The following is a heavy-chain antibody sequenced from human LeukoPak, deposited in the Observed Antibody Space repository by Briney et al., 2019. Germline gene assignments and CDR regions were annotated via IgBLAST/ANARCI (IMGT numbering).Heavy chain of an antibody. Sequence: SETLSLTCTVSGGGSINTYYRTWIRQPPGKGLECIGFIGYGGSTNYNPSLKSRVTMSLDTSKTQFSLRLSSVTAADTAVYYCARAPAFSYGSGYFDYWGQGALVTVSS. CDR1: GGGSINTYY. J-gene: IGHJ4*02. CDR3: ARAPAFSYGSGYFDY. CDR2: IGYGGST. D-gene: IGHD3-10*01. V-gene: IGHV4-59*01.